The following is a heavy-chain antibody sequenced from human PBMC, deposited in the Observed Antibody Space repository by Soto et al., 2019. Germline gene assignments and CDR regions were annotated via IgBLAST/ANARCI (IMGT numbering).Heavy chain of an antibody. CDR1: GGSVSSGSYY. J-gene: IGHJ6*02. V-gene: IGHV4-61*01. CDR3: ARDARPTIFGVGPYYYYGMDV. CDR2: IYYSGST. Sequence: SETLSLTCTVSGGSVSSGSYYWSWIRQPPGKGLEWIGYIYYSGSTNYNPSLKSRVTISVDTSKNQFSLKLSSVTAADTAVYYCARDARPTIFGVGPYYYYGMDVWGQGATVTVSS. D-gene: IGHD3-3*01.